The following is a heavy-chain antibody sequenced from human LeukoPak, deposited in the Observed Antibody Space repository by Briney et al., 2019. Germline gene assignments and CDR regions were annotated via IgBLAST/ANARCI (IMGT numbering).Heavy chain of an antibody. CDR3: ARASYYDSSGYPSYAFDI. CDR1: GYTFTSYY. CDR2: INPSGGST. Sequence: GASVKVSCKASGYTFTSYYMHWVRQAPGQGLEWMGIINPSGGSTSYAQKFQGRVTMTRDPSTSTVYMELSSLRSEDTAVYYCARASYYDSSGYPSYAFDIWGQGTMVTVSS. V-gene: IGHV1-46*01. D-gene: IGHD3-22*01. J-gene: IGHJ3*02.